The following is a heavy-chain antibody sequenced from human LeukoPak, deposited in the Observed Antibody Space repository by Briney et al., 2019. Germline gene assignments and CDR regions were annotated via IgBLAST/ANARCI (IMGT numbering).Heavy chain of an antibody. Sequence: GGSLRLSCAASGFTFSSYAMSWVRQAPGKGLEWVSAISGSGGSTYYADSVKGRFTISRGNSKNTLYLQMNSLRAEDTAVYYCAKDAGYDFWSGLIDYWGQGTLVTASS. CDR3: AKDAGYDFWSGLIDY. CDR2: ISGSGGST. D-gene: IGHD3-3*01. V-gene: IGHV3-23*01. CDR1: GFTFSSYA. J-gene: IGHJ4*02.